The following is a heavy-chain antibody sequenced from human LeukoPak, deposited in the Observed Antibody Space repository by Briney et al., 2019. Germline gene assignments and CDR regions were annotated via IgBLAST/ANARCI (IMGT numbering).Heavy chain of an antibody. CDR3: ARDRGSGWYSNNWFDP. Sequence: GGSLRLSCAASGFTFSSYAMHWVRQAPGKGLEWVAVISYDGSNKYYADFVKGRFTISRDNSKNTLYLQMNSLRAEDTAVYYCARDRGSGWYSNNWFDPWGQGTLVTVSS. CDR2: ISYDGSNK. J-gene: IGHJ5*02. D-gene: IGHD6-19*01. V-gene: IGHV3-30*01. CDR1: GFTFSSYA.